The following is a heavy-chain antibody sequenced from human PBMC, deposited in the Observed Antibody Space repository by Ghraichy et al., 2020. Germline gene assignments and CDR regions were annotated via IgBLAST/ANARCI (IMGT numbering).Heavy chain of an antibody. V-gene: IGHV1-45*02. Sequence: SVKVSCKASGYTFTYRYLHWVRQAPGQALEWMGWITPFNGNTNYAQKFQDRVTITRDRSMSTAYMELSSLRSEDTAMYYCASRIAEEGYFDYWGQGTLVTVSS. CDR2: ITPFNGNT. CDR3: ASRIAEEGYFDY. D-gene: IGHD6-13*01. CDR1: GYTFTYRY. J-gene: IGHJ4*02.